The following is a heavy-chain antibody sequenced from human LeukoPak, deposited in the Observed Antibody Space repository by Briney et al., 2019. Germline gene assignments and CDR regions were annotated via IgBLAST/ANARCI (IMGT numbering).Heavy chain of an antibody. V-gene: IGHV3-11*06. CDR1: GFTFSDYS. J-gene: IGHJ5*02. CDR2: ISSSSSYT. Sequence: GGSLRLSCAASGFTFSDYSMSWSRQAPGKGLEWVSYISSSSSYTNYADSVKGRFTISRDNAKNSLYLQMNSLRAEDTAVYYCARAEQGSTAGFDPWGQGTLVTVSS. D-gene: IGHD6-13*01. CDR3: ARAEQGSTAGFDP.